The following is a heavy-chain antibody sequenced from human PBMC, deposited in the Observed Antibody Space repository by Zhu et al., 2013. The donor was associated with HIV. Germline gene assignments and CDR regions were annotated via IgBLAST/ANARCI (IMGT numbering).Heavy chain of an antibody. Sequence: QVQLVQSGAEVKKPGASVKISCKASGYTFISYYMQWVRQAPGQGFEWMGGIIPAFGVVNYAQRFQGRITISANKETSTDFLDLRSLTSGDTAIYYCARREKAYDNSGLFDYWGQGTLVTVSS. CDR1: GYTFISYY. D-gene: IGHD3-22*01. CDR3: ARREKAYDNSGLFDY. CDR2: IIPAFGVV. V-gene: IGHV1-46*01. J-gene: IGHJ4*02.